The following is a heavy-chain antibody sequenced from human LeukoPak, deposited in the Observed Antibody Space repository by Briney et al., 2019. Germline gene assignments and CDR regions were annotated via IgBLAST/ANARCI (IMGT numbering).Heavy chain of an antibody. V-gene: IGHV3-23*01. CDR3: AKSVVAGVYGSFDY. Sequence: GGSVRLSCAASRFTLSNYAMSWVRQAPGKGLEWVSAITGSGGTTYYADSVKGRFTISRDNSKNTLYLQMNSLRAEDTAVYYCAKSVVAGVYGSFDYWGQGTPVTVSS. D-gene: IGHD2-15*01. CDR1: RFTLSNYA. CDR2: ITGSGGTT. J-gene: IGHJ4*02.